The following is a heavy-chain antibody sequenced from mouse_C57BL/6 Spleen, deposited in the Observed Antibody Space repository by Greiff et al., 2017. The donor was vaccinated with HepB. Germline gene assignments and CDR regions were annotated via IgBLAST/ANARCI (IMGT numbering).Heavy chain of an antibody. CDR3: ARDGGKAMDY. CDR2: ISDGGSYT. CDR1: GFTFSSYA. Sequence: EVHLVESGGGLVKPGGSLKLSCAASGFTFSSYAMSWVRQTPEKRLEWVATISDGGSYTYYPDNVKGRFTISRDNAKNSLYLQMSHLKSEDTAMYYCARDGGKAMDYWGQGTSVTVSS. J-gene: IGHJ4*01. V-gene: IGHV5-4*01.